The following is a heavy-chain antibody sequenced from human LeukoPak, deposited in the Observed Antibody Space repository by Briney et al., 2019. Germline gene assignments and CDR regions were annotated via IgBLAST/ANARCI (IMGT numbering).Heavy chain of an antibody. Sequence: PGGSLRLSCAASGFTFSSYSMNWVRQAPGKGLEWVSSISSSSSYIYYADSVKGRFTISRDNAKNSLYLQMNSLRAEDTAVYYCARVLGYCSSTSCSHPPDFDYWGQGTLVTVSS. J-gene: IGHJ4*02. CDR1: GFTFSSYS. CDR2: ISSSSSYI. D-gene: IGHD2-2*01. CDR3: ARVLGYCSSTSCSHPPDFDY. V-gene: IGHV3-21*01.